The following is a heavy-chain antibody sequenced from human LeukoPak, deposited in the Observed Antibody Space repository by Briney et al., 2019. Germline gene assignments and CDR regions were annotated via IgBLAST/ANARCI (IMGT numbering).Heavy chain of an antibody. J-gene: IGHJ4*02. D-gene: IGHD2-15*01. CDR3: ARLSLHCSGGSCYRGAFDS. CDR2: VYYSGVT. V-gene: IGHV4-59*08. CDR1: SGSTGSDY. Sequence: SQTLSLTCTVSSGSTGSDYWSWIRQPPGKGLEWIAYVYYSGVTSYNPSLKSRVAISIDTSKNQFSLNLSSVTAADTAVYYCARLSLHCSGGSCYRGAFDSWGQGTLVTVSS.